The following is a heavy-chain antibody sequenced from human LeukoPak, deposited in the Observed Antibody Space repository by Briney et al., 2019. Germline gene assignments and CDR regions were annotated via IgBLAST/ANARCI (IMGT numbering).Heavy chain of an antibody. Sequence: GRSLRLSCAASGFTFDDYAMHWVRHAPGKGLEWVSGISWNSGSIGYADSVKGRFTITRDNAKNSLYLQMNSLRAEDTALYYCAKDRRGVYAIQGDGWFDPWGQGTLVTVSS. V-gene: IGHV3-9*01. CDR3: AKDRRGVYAIQGDGWFDP. D-gene: IGHD2-8*01. CDR2: ISWNSGSI. J-gene: IGHJ5*02. CDR1: GFTFDDYA.